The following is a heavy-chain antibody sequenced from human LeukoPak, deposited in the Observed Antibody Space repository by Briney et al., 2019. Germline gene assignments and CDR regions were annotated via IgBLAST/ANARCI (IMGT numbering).Heavy chain of an antibody. D-gene: IGHD2-21*02. CDR3: ARMVVTAILDAFDI. CDR1: GFTFSSYS. Sequence: PGGSLRLSCAASGFTFSSYSMNWVRQAPGKGLEWVSYISSSGSTIYYADSVKGRFTISRDNAKNSLYLQMNSLRAEDTAVYYCARMVVTAILDAFDIWGQGTMVTVSS. V-gene: IGHV3-48*04. J-gene: IGHJ3*02. CDR2: ISSSGSTI.